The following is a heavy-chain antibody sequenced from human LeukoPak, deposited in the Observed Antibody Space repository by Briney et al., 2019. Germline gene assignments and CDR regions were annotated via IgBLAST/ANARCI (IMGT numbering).Heavy chain of an antibody. J-gene: IGHJ6*03. CDR1: GYTFTSYY. V-gene: IGHV1-18*04. CDR3: ARDGEEQWLQNAGNYYMDV. CDR2: ISAYNGNT. D-gene: IGHD6-19*01. Sequence: EASVKVSCKASGYTFTSYYMHWVRQAPGQGLEWMGWISAYNGNTNYAQKLQGRVTMTTDTSTSTAYMELRSLRSDDTAVYYCARDGEEQWLQNAGNYYMDVWGKGTTVTISS.